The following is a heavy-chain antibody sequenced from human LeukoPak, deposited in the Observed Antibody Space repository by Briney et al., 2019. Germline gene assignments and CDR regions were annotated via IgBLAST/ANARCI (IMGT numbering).Heavy chain of an antibody. CDR3: ARHFRYYYGSGSYYPGFDY. Sequence: KSSETLSLTCAVYGGSFSGYYWSWIRQPPGKGLEWIGEINHSGSTNYNPSLKSRVTISVDRSKNPFSLKLSSVTAADTALYYCARHFRYYYGSGSYYPGFDYWGQGTLVTVSS. D-gene: IGHD3-10*01. J-gene: IGHJ4*02. V-gene: IGHV4-34*01. CDR1: GGSFSGYY. CDR2: INHSGST.